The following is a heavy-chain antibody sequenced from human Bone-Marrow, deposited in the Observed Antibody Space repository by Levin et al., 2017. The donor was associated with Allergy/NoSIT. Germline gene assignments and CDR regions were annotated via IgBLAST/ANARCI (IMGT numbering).Heavy chain of an antibody. CDR3: ARDWYCTNGVCYTRPPYYYYYYGMDV. Sequence: SVKVSCKASGGTFSSYAISWVRQAPGQGLEWMGGIIPIFGTANYAQKFQGRVTITADKSTSTAYMELSSLRSEDTAVYYCARDWYCTNGVCYTRPPYYYYYYGMDVWGQGTTVTVSS. CDR1: GGTFSSYA. V-gene: IGHV1-69*06. CDR2: IIPIFGTA. J-gene: IGHJ6*02. D-gene: IGHD2-8*01.